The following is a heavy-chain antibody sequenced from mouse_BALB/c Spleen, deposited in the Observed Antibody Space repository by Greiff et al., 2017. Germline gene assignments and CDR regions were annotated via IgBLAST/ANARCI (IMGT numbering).Heavy chain of an antibody. D-gene: IGHD2-4*01. V-gene: IGHV1-9*01. CDR3: AREAMITREYAMDY. J-gene: IGHJ4*01. Sequence: QVQLKQSGAELMKPGASVKISCKATGYTFSSYWIEWVKQRPGHGLEWIGEILPGSGSTNYNEKFKGKATFTADTSSNTAYMQLSSLTSDDSAVYYCAREAMITREYAMDYWGQGTSVTVSS. CDR2: ILPGSGST. CDR1: GYTFSSYW.